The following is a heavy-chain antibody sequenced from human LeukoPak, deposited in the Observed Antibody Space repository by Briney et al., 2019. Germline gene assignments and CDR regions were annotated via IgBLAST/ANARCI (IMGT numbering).Heavy chain of an antibody. Sequence: ASVKVSCKASGYTFTSFGISWVRQAPGQGLEWMGGIIPIFGTANYAQKFQGRVTITADESTSTAYMELSSLRSEDTAVYYCARAPEYSSSYPHFDYWGQGTLVTVSS. V-gene: IGHV1-69*13. CDR2: IIPIFGTA. CDR1: GYTFTSFG. J-gene: IGHJ4*02. D-gene: IGHD6-6*01. CDR3: ARAPEYSSSYPHFDY.